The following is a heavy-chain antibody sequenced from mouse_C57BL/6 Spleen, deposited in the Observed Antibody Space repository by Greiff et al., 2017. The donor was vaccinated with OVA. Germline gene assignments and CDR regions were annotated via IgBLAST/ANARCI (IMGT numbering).Heavy chain of an antibody. CDR3: ARERIYYDYGMDY. D-gene: IGHD2-4*01. CDR1: GFSLTSYG. J-gene: IGHJ4*01. Sequence: QVQLKQSGPGLVQPSQSLSISCTVSGFSLTSYGVHWVRQSPGTGLEWLGVIWRGGSTAYNAAFLSRLGISKDNSKSQVFFKMNRLQAYDTAIYYCARERIYYDYGMDYWGQGTSVTVSS. V-gene: IGHV2-2*01. CDR2: IWRGGST.